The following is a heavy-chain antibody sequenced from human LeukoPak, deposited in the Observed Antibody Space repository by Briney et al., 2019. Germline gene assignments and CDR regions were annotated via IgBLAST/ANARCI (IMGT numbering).Heavy chain of an antibody. V-gene: IGHV3-48*03. CDR3: AKWGPRGLFDY. CDR2: ISSSGSTI. J-gene: IGHJ4*02. CDR1: GFTFSSYE. D-gene: IGHD2-8*01. Sequence: GGSLRLSCAASGFTFSSYEMNWVRQAPGKGLEWVSYISSSGSTIYYADSVKGRFTISRDNAKNSLYLQMNSLRAEDTAVYYCAKWGPRGLFDYWGQGTLVTVSS.